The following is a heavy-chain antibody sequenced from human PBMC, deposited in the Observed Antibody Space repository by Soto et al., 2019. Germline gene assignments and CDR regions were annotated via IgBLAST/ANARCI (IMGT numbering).Heavy chain of an antibody. Sequence: PGGSLRLSCAASGFTFSSYAMSWVRQAPGKGLEWVSAISGSGGSAYYADSVKGRFTISRDNSKNTLYLQMNSLRAEDTAVYYCAKAMFSMVRGVSIFYYYYMDVWGKGTTVTVSS. D-gene: IGHD3-10*01. CDR1: GFTFSSYA. J-gene: IGHJ6*03. CDR3: AKAMFSMVRGVSIFYYYYMDV. CDR2: ISGSGGSA. V-gene: IGHV3-23*01.